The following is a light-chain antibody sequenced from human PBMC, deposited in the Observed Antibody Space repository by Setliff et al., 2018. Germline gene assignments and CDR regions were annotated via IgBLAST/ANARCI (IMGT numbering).Light chain of an antibody. CDR1: SSDVGGYNY. J-gene: IGLJ1*01. CDR3: CSYAGSSTYV. Sequence: QSALTQPASVSGSPGQSITISCTGTSSDVGGYNYASWYQQHPGKAPKLMIYDVTKWPSGVSNRFSGSKSGNTASLTISGLQAEDEADYYCCSYAGSSTYVFGTGTKGTV. V-gene: IGLV2-23*02. CDR2: DVT.